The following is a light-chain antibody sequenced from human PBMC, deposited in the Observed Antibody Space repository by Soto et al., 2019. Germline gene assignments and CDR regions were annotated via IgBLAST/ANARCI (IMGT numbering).Light chain of an antibody. CDR3: QQYSSYRIFT. J-gene: IGKJ3*01. CDR1: QSISSW. CDR2: KAS. V-gene: IGKV1-5*03. Sequence: DIQMTQSPSTLSASVGDRVIITCRASQSISSWLAWYQQKPGKAPKLLIYKASSLESGVPSRFSGSGSGTEFTLTISSLQPDDFATYYCQQYSSYRIFTFGPGTKVDIK.